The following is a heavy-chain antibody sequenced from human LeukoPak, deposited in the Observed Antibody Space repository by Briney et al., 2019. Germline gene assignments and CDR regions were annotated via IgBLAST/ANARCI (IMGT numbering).Heavy chain of an antibody. J-gene: IGHJ4*02. CDR1: GFTFSSYS. D-gene: IGHD2-8*01. V-gene: IGHV3-21*01. CDR3: ARDLVMLMVYAIGGGFDY. Sequence: GGSLRLSCAASGFTFSSYSINWVRQAPGKGLEWVSSISSSSSYIYYADSVKGRFTISRDNAKNSLYLQMNSLRAEDTAVYYCARDLVMLMVYAIGGGFDYWGQGTLVTVSS. CDR2: ISSSSSYI.